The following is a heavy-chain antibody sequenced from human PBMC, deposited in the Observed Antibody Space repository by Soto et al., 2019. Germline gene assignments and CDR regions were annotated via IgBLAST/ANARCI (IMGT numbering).Heavy chain of an antibody. V-gene: IGHV4-31*03. CDR2: ISYSGST. CDR3: ARQSTVTGNYYFDS. CDR1: GASISSRGFY. Sequence: SETLSLTCPVSGASISSRGFYWTWIRQLPGKGLEWIGYISYSGSTNYSPSLKSRLNISIDTSDNHFSLKPTSVTAADTAVYYCARQSTVTGNYYFDSWGRGTLVTVSS. J-gene: IGHJ4*02. D-gene: IGHD4-17*01.